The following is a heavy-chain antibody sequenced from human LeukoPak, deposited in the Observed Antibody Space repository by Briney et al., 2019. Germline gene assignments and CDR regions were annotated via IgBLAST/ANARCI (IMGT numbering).Heavy chain of an antibody. Sequence: PGGSLRLSCAASGFTFSSHVMSWVRQAPGKGLEWVSYISSSGRNIYYADSVKGRFTISRDNAKTSLYLQMNSLRAEDTAVYYCARDLVQLWSKDFWGQGTLVTVSS. CDR2: ISSSGRNI. V-gene: IGHV3-48*03. J-gene: IGHJ4*02. CDR1: GFTFSSHV. D-gene: IGHD5-18*01. CDR3: ARDLVQLWSKDF.